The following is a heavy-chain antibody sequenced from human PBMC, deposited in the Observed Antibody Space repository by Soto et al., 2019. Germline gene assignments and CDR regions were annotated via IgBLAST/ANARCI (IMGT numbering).Heavy chain of an antibody. Sequence: PSETLSLTCTVSGDSIISSDFYWGWVRQPPGKGLEWIGHIYDSVNTYYSPSLRSRVTISADMSKNQFSLNLRSVTAADTAVYYCARVDHRGYFAILTDYWGQGTLVTVSS. J-gene: IGHJ4*02. CDR1: GDSIISSDFY. CDR2: IYDSVNT. CDR3: ARVDHRGYFAILTDY. D-gene: IGHD3-9*01. V-gene: IGHV4-31*03.